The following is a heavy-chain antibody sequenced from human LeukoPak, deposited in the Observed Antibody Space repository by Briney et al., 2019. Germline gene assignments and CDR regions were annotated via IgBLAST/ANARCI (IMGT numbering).Heavy chain of an antibody. Sequence: PSETLSLTCTVCGGSLNGYYWGWIRQPPGKGLECISYIHSSEGTAHNASLKSRLTISLDTSKNQFSLTLSSVTAADTAVYYCARHVYGEGMVVWGKGTTVTVSS. CDR2: IHSSEGT. CDR3: ARHVYGEGMVV. D-gene: IGHD4-17*01. V-gene: IGHV4-59*08. CDR1: GGSLNGYY. J-gene: IGHJ6*04.